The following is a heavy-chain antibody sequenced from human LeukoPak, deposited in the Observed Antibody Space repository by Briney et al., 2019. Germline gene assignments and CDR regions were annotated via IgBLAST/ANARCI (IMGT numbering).Heavy chain of an antibody. J-gene: IGHJ3*02. D-gene: IGHD2/OR15-2a*01. V-gene: IGHV4-39*07. Sequence: PSETLSLTCTVSGGSISSSSYYWGWIRQPPGKGLEWIGSIYYSGSTYYNPSLKSRVTISVDTSKNQFSLKLSSVTAADTAVYYCARDIYVTCAFDIWGQGTMVTVSS. CDR1: GGSISSSSYY. CDR2: IYYSGST. CDR3: ARDIYVTCAFDI.